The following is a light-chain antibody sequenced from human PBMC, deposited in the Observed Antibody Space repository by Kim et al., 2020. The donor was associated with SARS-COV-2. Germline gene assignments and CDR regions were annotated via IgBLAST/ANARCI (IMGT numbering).Light chain of an antibody. CDR1: QSVSSSY. V-gene: IGKV3-20*01. CDR2: GAS. Sequence: PGERAPLSCRASQSVSSSYLAWYQQKPGQAPRLLIYGASSRATGIPDRFSGSGSGTDFTLTISRLEPEDFAVYYCQQYGSSPPYSFGQGTKLEI. CDR3: QQYGSSPPYS. J-gene: IGKJ2*03.